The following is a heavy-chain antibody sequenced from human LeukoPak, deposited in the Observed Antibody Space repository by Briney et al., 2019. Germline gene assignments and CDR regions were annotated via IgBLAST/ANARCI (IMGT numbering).Heavy chain of an antibody. V-gene: IGHV1-69*04. Sequence: SVKVSCKASGGTFSSYAISWVRQAPGQGLEWMGRIIPILGIANYAQKFQGRVTMTRDTSISTAYMELSRLRSDDTAVYYCARGPPGVYWGQGTLVTVSS. CDR1: GGTFSSYA. CDR3: ARGPPGVY. J-gene: IGHJ4*02. CDR2: IIPILGIA.